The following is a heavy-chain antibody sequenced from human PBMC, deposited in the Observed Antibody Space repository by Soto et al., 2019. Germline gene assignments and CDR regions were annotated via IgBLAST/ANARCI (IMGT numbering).Heavy chain of an antibody. J-gene: IGHJ3*01. CDR2: ISLDGSRT. Sequence: EVQLVESGGGLVQPGGSLRLSCAVSGFTFSTYWMHWVRQVPGKGLVWVSRISLDGSRTSYADSVKGRFTISRDNAKNTLYLQMRSLRAEDSAVYFCVRDRDFYDGRGYASPGVAFDVWGQGTVVSVSS. V-gene: IGHV3-74*01. CDR3: VRDRDFYDGRGYASPGVAFDV. CDR1: GFTFSTYW. D-gene: IGHD3-22*01.